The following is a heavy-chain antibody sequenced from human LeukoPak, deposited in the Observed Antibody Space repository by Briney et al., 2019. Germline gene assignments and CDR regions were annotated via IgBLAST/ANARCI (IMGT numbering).Heavy chain of an antibody. J-gene: IGHJ6*02. CDR3: ARSYYYDSSGYYENYYYYGMDV. CDR2: IYYSGST. D-gene: IGHD3-22*01. CDR1: GGSISSYY. Sequence: SETLSLTCTVSGGSISSYYWSWIRQPPGKGLEWIGYIYYSGSTNYNPSLKRRVTISVDTSKNQFSLKLSSVTAADTAVYYCARSYYYDSSGYYENYYYYGMDVWGQGTTVTVSS. V-gene: IGHV4-59*01.